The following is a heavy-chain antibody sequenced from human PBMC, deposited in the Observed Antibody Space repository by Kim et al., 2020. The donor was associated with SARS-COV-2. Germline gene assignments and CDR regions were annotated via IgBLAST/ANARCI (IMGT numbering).Heavy chain of an antibody. CDR3: ARAHYDFWSGYYPQLGVHYYYGMDV. Sequence: ASVKVSCKASGYTFTSYGISWVRQAPGQGLEWMGWISAYNGNTNYAQKLQGRVTMTTDTSTSTAYMELRSLRSDDTAVYYCARAHYDFWSGYYPQLGVHYYYGMDVWGQGTTVTVSS. CDR2: ISAYNGNT. D-gene: IGHD3-3*01. J-gene: IGHJ6*02. V-gene: IGHV1-18*01. CDR1: GYTFTSYG.